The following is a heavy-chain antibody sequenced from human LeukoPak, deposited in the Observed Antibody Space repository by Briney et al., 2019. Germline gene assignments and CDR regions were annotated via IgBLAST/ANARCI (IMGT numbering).Heavy chain of an antibody. D-gene: IGHD3-10*01. CDR1: GGSFSGYY. Sequence: SETLSLTCAVYGGSFSGYYWSWIRQPPGKGLEWIGEINHSGSTNYNPSLKSRVTISVDTSKNQFSLKLSSVTAADTAVYYCARSGGYYYYYSMDVWGQGTTVTVSS. V-gene: IGHV4-34*01. J-gene: IGHJ6*02. CDR3: ARSGGYYYYYSMDV. CDR2: INHSGST.